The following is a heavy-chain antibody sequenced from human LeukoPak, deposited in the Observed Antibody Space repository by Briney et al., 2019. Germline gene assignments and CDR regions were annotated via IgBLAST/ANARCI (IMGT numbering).Heavy chain of an antibody. J-gene: IGHJ4*02. CDR2: IYYTGST. V-gene: IGHV4-39*01. CDR1: DGSISSPNYF. D-gene: IGHD3-22*01. Sequence: PSETLSLTCAVSDGSISSPNYFWGWIRQPPGKDLEWIGSIYYTGSTYYNPSLKSRVPISVDTSKNQFSLKLSSVTAADTAIYYCTRRLYDNTNYHIDYWGQGALVTVSS. CDR3: TRRLYDNTNYHIDY.